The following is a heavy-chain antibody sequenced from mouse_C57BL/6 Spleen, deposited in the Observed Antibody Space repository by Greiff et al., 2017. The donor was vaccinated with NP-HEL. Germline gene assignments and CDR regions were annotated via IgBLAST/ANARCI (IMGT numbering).Heavy chain of an antibody. D-gene: IGHD2-4*01. Sequence: LQESGAELVKPGASVKISCKASGYAFSSYWMNWVKQRPGKGLEWIGQIYPGDGDTNYNGKFKGKATLTADKSSSTAYMQLSSLTSEDSAVYFCARRGLPFYYFDYWGQGTTLTVSS. CDR1: GYAFSSYW. CDR3: ARRGLPFYYFDY. CDR2: IYPGDGDT. V-gene: IGHV1-80*01. J-gene: IGHJ2*01.